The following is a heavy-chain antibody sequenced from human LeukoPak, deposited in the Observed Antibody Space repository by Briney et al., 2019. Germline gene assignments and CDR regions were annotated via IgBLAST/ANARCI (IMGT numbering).Heavy chain of an antibody. Sequence: HPGGSLRLSCAASGFTFSSYGMHWVRQAPGKGLEWVAVISYDGSNKYYADSVKGRFTISRDNSKNTLYLQMNSLRAEDTAVYYCAKDERKWELPRYYFDYWGQGTLVTVSS. J-gene: IGHJ4*02. CDR2: ISYDGSNK. D-gene: IGHD1-26*01. CDR1: GFTFSSYG. V-gene: IGHV3-30*18. CDR3: AKDERKWELPRYYFDY.